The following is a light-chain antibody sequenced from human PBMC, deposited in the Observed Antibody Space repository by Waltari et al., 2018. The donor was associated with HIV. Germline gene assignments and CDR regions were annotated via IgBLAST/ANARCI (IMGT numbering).Light chain of an antibody. Sequence: QSALTQSASVSGFPGQSITISCTGSSSDVGGYNYVSWYQQFPGKAPKLLIFEVSNRPSGVSDRFSGSKSGNTASLTISGLQAEDEADYYCNSYATSNIVVFGGGTKVTVL. V-gene: IGLV2-14*01. J-gene: IGLJ2*01. CDR1: SSDVGGYNY. CDR3: NSYATSNIVV. CDR2: EVS.